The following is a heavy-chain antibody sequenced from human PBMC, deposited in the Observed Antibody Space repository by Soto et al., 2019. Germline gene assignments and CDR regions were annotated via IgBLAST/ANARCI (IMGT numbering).Heavy chain of an antibody. D-gene: IGHD3-16*01. CDR3: ARTAPMDAGDKYYYDF. CDR1: GGTFSTFG. Sequence: QVQLVQSGAEVKKTGSSVKVSCKTSGGTFSTFGISWVRQAPGQGLEWMGGIIPFFGTAEYSQKFEDRSTITTEEYTNTVYMDLRNLSSEDTAIYYCARTAPMDAGDKYYYDFWGQGALVTVSS. CDR2: IIPFFGTA. V-gene: IGHV1-69*01. J-gene: IGHJ4*02.